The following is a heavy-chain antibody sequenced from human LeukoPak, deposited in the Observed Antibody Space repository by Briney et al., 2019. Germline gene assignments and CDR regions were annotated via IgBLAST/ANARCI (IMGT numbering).Heavy chain of an antibody. CDR3: VTYYFDSSGPKKNY. J-gene: IGHJ4*02. CDR1: GGSFSGYY. D-gene: IGHD3-22*01. Sequence: PSGTLSLTCAVYGGSFSGYYWSWIRQPPGKGLEWIGEINHSGSTNYNPSLKSRVTISVDTSKKQFSLKLSSVTAADTAVYYCVTYYFDSSGPKKNYWGQGTLVTVSS. CDR2: INHSGST. V-gene: IGHV4-34*01.